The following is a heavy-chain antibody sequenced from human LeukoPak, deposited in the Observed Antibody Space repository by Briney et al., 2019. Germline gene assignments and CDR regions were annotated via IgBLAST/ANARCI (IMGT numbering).Heavy chain of an antibody. CDR1: GYTFTGYY. CDR2: INPNSGAT. CDR3: AGGGEIVVVVATPPFGI. V-gene: IGHV1-2*02. Sequence: ASVKVSCKASGYTFTGYYMHWVRQAPGQGLEYMGWINPNSGATKYAQNFQGRVTMTRDTSISTAYMELSSLRSDDTAVYYCAGGGEIVVVVATPPFGIWGQGTMVTVSS. D-gene: IGHD2-15*01. J-gene: IGHJ3*02.